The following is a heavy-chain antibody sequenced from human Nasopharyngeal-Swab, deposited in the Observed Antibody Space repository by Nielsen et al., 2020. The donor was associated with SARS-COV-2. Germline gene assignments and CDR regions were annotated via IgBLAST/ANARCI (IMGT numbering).Heavy chain of an antibody. CDR3: ARGMVYAVY. CDR2: ISSNGGST. D-gene: IGHD2-8*01. Sequence: GESLKIPFAASGFTFSSYAMHRVRQAPGKGLEYVSAISSNGGSTYYANSVKGRFTISRDNSKNTLYLQMGSLRAEDMAVYYCARGMVYAVYWGQGTLVTVSS. J-gene: IGHJ4*02. CDR1: GFTFSSYA. V-gene: IGHV3-64*01.